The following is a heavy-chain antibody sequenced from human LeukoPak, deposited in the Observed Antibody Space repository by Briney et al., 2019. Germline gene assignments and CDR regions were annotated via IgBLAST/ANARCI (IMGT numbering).Heavy chain of an antibody. CDR1: GFTFSSYG. CDR2: IWYDGSNK. J-gene: IGHJ6*02. CDR3: ARSYYDSSGYYYYYYGMDV. V-gene: IGHV3-33*01. D-gene: IGHD3-22*01. Sequence: GGSLRLSCAASGFTFSSYGMHWVRQAPGKGLEWVAVIWYDGSNKYYADSVKGRFTISRDNSKNTLYLQMNSLRAEDTAVYYCARSYYDSSGYYYYYYGMDVWGQGTTVTVSS.